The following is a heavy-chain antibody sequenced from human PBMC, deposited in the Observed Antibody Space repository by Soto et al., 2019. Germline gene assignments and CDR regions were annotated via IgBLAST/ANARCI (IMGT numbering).Heavy chain of an antibody. CDR3: ARVVVRGVQPYYYYYYMDV. J-gene: IGHJ6*03. CDR1: GYTFTSYY. Sequence: GASVKVSCKASGYTFTSYYMHWVRQAPGQGLEWMGIINPSGGSTSYAQKFQGRVTMTRDTSTSTVYMELSSLRSEDTAVYYCARVVVRGVQPYYYYYYMDVWGKGTTVTVS. CDR2: INPSGGST. V-gene: IGHV1-46*03. D-gene: IGHD3-10*01.